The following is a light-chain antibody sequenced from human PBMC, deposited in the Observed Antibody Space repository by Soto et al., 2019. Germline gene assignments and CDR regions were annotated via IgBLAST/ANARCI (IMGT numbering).Light chain of an antibody. V-gene: IGKV3-20*01. Sequence: LSQSPGTLSWSPNARATLSCRASQSVSYYLAWYQQKPGQAPRLLIYDASSRATGVPDRFSGSGSGTDFTLTISRLEPEEFALYYCQQGGVVPLTFGQGTKVDIK. CDR1: QSVSYY. CDR2: DAS. J-gene: IGKJ1*01. CDR3: QQGGVVPLT.